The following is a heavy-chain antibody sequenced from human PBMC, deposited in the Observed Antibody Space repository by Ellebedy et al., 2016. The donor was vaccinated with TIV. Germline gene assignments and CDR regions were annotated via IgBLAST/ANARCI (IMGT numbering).Heavy chain of an antibody. J-gene: IGHJ4*02. D-gene: IGHD2/OR15-2a*01. V-gene: IGHV3-7*01. CDR1: GFTFSSYW. CDR3: ARGKIAVPGAD. Sequence: GGSLRLSCAASGFTFSSYWMSWVRQAPGKGLEWVANIKQDGSEKYYVDSVKGRFTISRDNAKNSLYLQMNTLRADDTAVYHCARGKIAVPGADWGQGTLVTVSS. CDR2: IKQDGSEK.